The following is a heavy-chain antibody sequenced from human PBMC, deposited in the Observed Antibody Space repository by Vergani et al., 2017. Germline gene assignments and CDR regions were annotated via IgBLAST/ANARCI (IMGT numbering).Heavy chain of an antibody. CDR2: IYSGGST. V-gene: IGHV3-53*04. CDR3: ALGYSYGYAAFDI. D-gene: IGHD5-18*01. CDR1: GFTVSSNY. Sequence: EVQLVESGGGLVQPGGSLRLSCAASGFTVSSNYMSWVRQAPGKGLEWVSVIYSGGSTYYADSVKVRFTISRHNSKNTLYLQMNSLRAEDTAVYYCALGYSYGYAAFDIWGQGTMVTVSS. J-gene: IGHJ3*02.